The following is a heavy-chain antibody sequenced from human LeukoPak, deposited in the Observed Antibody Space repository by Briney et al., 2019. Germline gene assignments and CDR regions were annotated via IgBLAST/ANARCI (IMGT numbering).Heavy chain of an antibody. CDR3: AKLVDTAMVPIDY. J-gene: IGHJ4*02. CDR1: GYSISSGYY. Sequence: SETLSLTCAVSGYSISSGYYWGWIRQPPGKGLEWIGSIYHSGSTYYNPSLKSRVTISVDTSKNQFSLKLSSVTAADTAVYYCAKLVDTAMVPIDYWGQGTLVTVSS. V-gene: IGHV4-38-2*01. D-gene: IGHD5-18*01. CDR2: IYHSGST.